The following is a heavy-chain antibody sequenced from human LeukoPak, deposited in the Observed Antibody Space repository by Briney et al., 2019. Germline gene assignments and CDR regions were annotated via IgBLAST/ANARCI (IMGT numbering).Heavy chain of an antibody. CDR3: ARSGSYSDFAY. CDR2: IKQDGGEK. CDR1: GFTFSSYW. J-gene: IGHJ4*02. V-gene: IGHV3-7*04. Sequence: GGSLRLSCAASGFTFSSYWMSWVRQAPGKGLEWVANIKQDGGEKHYVDSVKGRFTICRDNAKNSLYLQMNSLRAEDTAVYFCARSGSYSDFAYWGQGTLVAVS. D-gene: IGHD6-19*01.